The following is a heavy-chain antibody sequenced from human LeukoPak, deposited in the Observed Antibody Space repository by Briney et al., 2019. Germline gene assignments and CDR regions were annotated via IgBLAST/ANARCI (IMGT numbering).Heavy chain of an antibody. J-gene: IGHJ4*02. CDR2: IWYDGSNK. V-gene: IGHV3-30*02. CDR1: GFGFSNYG. CDR3: SRGEWELSDY. Sequence: PGGSLRLSCAASGFGFSNYGMHWVRQAPGKGLEWVVHIWYDGSNKYYADSLKGRFTISRDNSKNTLFLQMNSLRTEDTAVYYCSRGEWELSDYWGQGTLVTVSS. D-gene: IGHD1-26*01.